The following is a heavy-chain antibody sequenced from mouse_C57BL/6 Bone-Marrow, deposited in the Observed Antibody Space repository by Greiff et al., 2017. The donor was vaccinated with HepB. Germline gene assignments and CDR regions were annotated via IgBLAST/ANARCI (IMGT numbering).Heavy chain of an antibody. J-gene: IGHJ3*01. V-gene: IGHV5-4*03. CDR1: GFTFSSYA. CDR3: ARGEYSWFAY. D-gene: IGHD5-1*01. CDR2: ISDGGSYT. Sequence: EVKLMESGGGLVKPGGSLKLSCAASGFTFSSYAMSWVRQTPEKRLEWVATISDGGSYTYYPDNVKGRFTISRDNAKNNLYLQMSHLKSEDTAMYYCARGEYSWFAYWGQGTLVTVSA.